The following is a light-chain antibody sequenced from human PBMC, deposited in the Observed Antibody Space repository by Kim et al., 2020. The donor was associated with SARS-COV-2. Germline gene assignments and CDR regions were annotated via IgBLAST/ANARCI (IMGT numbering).Light chain of an antibody. V-gene: IGKV3-20*01. CDR3: HQYGSSPRT. J-gene: IGKJ1*01. Sequence: SPGERDTLSCRASQSVSSTYLVGYQQKPGQAPRLVMYGASNRAAGIPDRFSGSGSGTDFTLTISRLEPEDFSVYYCHQYGSSPRTFGQGTKVDIK. CDR1: QSVSSTY. CDR2: GAS.